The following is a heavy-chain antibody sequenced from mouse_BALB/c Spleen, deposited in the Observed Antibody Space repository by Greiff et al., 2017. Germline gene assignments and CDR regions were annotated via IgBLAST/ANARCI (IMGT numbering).Heavy chain of an antibody. CDR3: AREGYDSAMDY. D-gene: IGHD2-2*01. Sequence: EVKLVESGGGLVQPGGSLKLSCAASGFTFSSYGMSWVRQTPDKRLELVATINSNGGSTYYPDSVKGRFTISRDNAKNTLYLQMSSLKSEDTAMYYCAREGYDSAMDYWGQGTSVTVSS. V-gene: IGHV5-6-3*01. CDR1: GFTFSSYG. J-gene: IGHJ4*01. CDR2: INSNGGST.